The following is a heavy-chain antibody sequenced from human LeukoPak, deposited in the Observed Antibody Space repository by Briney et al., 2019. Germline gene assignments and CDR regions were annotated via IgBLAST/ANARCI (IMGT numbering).Heavy chain of an antibody. J-gene: IGHJ4*02. D-gene: IGHD6-13*01. CDR3: ARDLGYSSSWYVFDY. CDR1: GYTFTSYY. Sequence: SVKVSCKASGYTFTSYYMHWVRQAPGQGLEWMGGIIPIFGTANYAQKFQGRVTITADESTSTAYMELSSLRSEDTAVYYCARDLGYSSSWYVFDYWGQGTLVTVSS. V-gene: IGHV1-69*13. CDR2: IIPIFGTA.